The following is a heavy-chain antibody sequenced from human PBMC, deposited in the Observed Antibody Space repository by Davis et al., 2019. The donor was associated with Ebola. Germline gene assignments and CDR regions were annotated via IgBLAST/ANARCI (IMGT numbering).Heavy chain of an antibody. CDR1: GFTFSNYW. V-gene: IGHV3-7*03. CDR3: VRDGWASLFDH. CDR2: IKHDGSVK. J-gene: IGHJ4*02. Sequence: PGGSLRLSCAASGFTFSNYWMAWGRQAPGKGLEWVSHIKHDGSVKDYVDSVKGRFTISRDNAKNSLYLQMNSLRVEDTAVYYCVRDGWASLFDHWGQGTLVTVSS. D-gene: IGHD6-19*01.